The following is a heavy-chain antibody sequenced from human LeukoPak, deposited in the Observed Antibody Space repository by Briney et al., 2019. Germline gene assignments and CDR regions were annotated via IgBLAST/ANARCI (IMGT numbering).Heavy chain of an antibody. J-gene: IGHJ4*02. CDR2: MNPNSGNA. CDR1: GYTFTSYD. V-gene: IGHV1-8*01. Sequence: GASVKVSCKASGYTFTSYDINWVRQATGKGLEWMGWMNPNSGNAVYAQKFQGRVTMTRNTSITTAYMELTSLRSEDTAMYYCARGQSQFDYWGQGTLVTVSS. CDR3: ARGQSQFDY.